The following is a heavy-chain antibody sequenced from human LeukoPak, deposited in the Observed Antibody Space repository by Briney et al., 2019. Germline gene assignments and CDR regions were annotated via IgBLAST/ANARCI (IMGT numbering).Heavy chain of an antibody. D-gene: IGHD3-10*01. J-gene: IGHJ4*02. CDR2: VHYSGSA. V-gene: IGHV4-34*01. CDR3: ARGQWFRAF. CDR1: GGSFSGYY. Sequence: SETLSLTCAVYGGSFSGYYWTWVRQPPGKGLEWIGEVHYSGSATYNPSLKSRVTISVDTSKNQFSLKMNSVTAADTAVYYCARGQWFRAFWSRGTPVTVSS.